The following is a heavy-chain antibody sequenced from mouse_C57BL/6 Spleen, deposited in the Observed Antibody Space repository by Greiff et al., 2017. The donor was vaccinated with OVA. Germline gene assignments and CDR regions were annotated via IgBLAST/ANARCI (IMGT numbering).Heavy chain of an antibody. CDR1: GFTFSSYA. Sequence: EVHLVESGAGLVKPGGSLKLSCAASGFTFSSYAMSWVRQTPEKRLEWVAYISSGGDYIYYADTVKGRFTISRDNARNTLYLQMSSLKSEDTAMYYCTRDPSYYYGSTPWFAYWGQGTLVTVSA. V-gene: IGHV5-9-1*02. J-gene: IGHJ3*01. CDR3: TRDPSYYYGSTPWFAY. CDR2: ISSGGDYI. D-gene: IGHD1-1*01.